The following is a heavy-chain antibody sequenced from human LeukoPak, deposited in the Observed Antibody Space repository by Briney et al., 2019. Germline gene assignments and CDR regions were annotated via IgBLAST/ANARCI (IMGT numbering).Heavy chain of an antibody. V-gene: IGHV3-21*01. J-gene: IGHJ4*02. Sequence: PGGSLRLSCAASGFTFSSYSMNWVRQAPGKGLEWVSSISSSSSYIYYADSVKGRFTISRDNAKNSLYLQMNSLRAEDTAVYYCARTPKFGVTFDYWGQGTLVTVSS. CDR3: ARTPKFGVTFDY. D-gene: IGHD3-16*01. CDR2: ISSSSSYI. CDR1: GFTFSSYS.